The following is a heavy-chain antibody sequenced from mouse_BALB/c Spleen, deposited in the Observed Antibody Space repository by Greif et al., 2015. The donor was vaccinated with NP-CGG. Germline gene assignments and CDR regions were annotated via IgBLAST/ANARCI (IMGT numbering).Heavy chain of an antibody. V-gene: IGHV1-14*01. Sequence: EVKLVESGPELVKPGASVKMSCKASGYTFTSYVMHWVKQKPGQGLEWIGYINPYNDGTKYNEKFKGKATLTSDKSSSPAYMELSSLTSEDSAVYYCARPLYYDYEGDFAYWGQGTLVTVSA. J-gene: IGHJ3*01. D-gene: IGHD2-4*01. CDR3: ARPLYYDYEGDFAY. CDR1: GYTFTSYV. CDR2: INPYNDGT.